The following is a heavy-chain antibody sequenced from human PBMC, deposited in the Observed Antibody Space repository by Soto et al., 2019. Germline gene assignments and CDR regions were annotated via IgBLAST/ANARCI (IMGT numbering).Heavy chain of an antibody. V-gene: IGHV4-59*08. J-gene: IGHJ6*03. CDR1: GGSISSYY. D-gene: IGHD4-17*01. CDR3: ARNYYDYGDYVYYYYYMDV. CDR2: IYYSGST. Sequence: SETLSLTCTVSGGSISSYYWSWIRQPPGKGLEWIGYIYYSGSTNYNPSLKSRVTISVDTSKNQFSLKLSSVTAADTAVYYCARNYYDYGDYVYYYYYMDVWGKGTTVTVSS.